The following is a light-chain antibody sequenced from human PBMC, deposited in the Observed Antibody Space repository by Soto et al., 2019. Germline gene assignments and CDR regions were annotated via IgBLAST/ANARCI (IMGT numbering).Light chain of an antibody. Sequence: EIVLTQSPGTLSLSPGERATLSCRASQSVTSNSLAWYQQKPGQAPRLLIYGASSRATGIPDRFSGNGSGTDFTLTISRLEPEDFAVYYYQQYGSSPYTFGQGTKLEIK. V-gene: IGKV3-20*01. CDR2: GAS. CDR1: QSVTSNS. CDR3: QQYGSSPYT. J-gene: IGKJ2*01.